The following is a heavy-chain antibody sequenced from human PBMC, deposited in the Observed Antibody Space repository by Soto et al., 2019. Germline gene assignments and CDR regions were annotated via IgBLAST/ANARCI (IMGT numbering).Heavy chain of an antibody. CDR3: AKKLGPRAFDL. CDR2: IIPVLDLS. J-gene: IGHJ2*01. D-gene: IGHD3-16*01. Sequence: QVQLVQSGAEVKKPGSSVKVSCKASGGTFTDYTITWVRQAPGQGLEWMGRIIPVLDLSNYAQKFQGRVTMTADKSTTISYMKLSRLTSGDMAVSYCAKKLGPRAFDLWGRGTLVTVSS. V-gene: IGHV1-69*02. CDR1: GGTFTDYT.